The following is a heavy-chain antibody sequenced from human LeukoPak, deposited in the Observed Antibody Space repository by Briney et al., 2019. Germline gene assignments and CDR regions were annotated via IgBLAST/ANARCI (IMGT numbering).Heavy chain of an antibody. V-gene: IGHV3-66*01. CDR1: GLTVSSSH. D-gene: IGHD6-19*01. J-gene: IGHJ6*02. CDR3: AACGVPGTSSLSFHYGMDA. Sequence: PGGSLRLSCAASGLTVSSSHMTWVRQPPGKGLEWVSAFYNSGNIYYADSVKGRFSISRDNSNNTLYLQMDSLRVEDTGVYYCAACGVPGTSSLSFHYGMDAWGPGTTVIVSS. CDR2: FYNSGNI.